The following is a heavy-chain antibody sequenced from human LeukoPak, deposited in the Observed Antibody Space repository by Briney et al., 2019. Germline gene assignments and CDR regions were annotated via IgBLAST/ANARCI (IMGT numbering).Heavy chain of an antibody. CDR3: ARAASTVTHQGDH. Sequence: VASVKVSCKASGYTFTSYYIHWVRQAPGQGLEWMEIINPSGGSTSYAQKFQGRVTMTRDTSTSTVYMELSSLRSEDTAVYYCARAASTVTHQGDHWGQGTLVTVSS. CDR1: GYTFTSYY. D-gene: IGHD4-23*01. J-gene: IGHJ4*02. CDR2: INPSGGST. V-gene: IGHV1-46*01.